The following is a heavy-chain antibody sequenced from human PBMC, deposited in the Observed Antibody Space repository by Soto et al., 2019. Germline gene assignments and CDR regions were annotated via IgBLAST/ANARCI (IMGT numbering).Heavy chain of an antibody. CDR2: VSPPFRTS. J-gene: IGHJ6*02. CDR1: GVSFNNNG. Sequence: QVQLVQSGAEVKKPGSSVKVSCKTSGVSFNNNGIGWVRQAPGHGLEWMGGVSPPFRTSNYARKFQGRISITADASTGTVHMELSSLTSEDTAQYYCARVLYYGSGSHSPYGMDVWGQGTTVTVSS. D-gene: IGHD3-10*01. CDR3: ARVLYYGSGSHSPYGMDV. V-gene: IGHV1-69*01.